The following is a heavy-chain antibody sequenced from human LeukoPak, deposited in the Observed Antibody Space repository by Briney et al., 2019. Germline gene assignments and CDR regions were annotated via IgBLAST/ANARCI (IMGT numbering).Heavy chain of an antibody. D-gene: IGHD3-3*01. CDR1: GFTFSSYD. CDR2: IDTAGDT. V-gene: IGHV3-13*01. J-gene: IGHJ4*02. CDR3: ARVGKSGHSYYFDF. Sequence: RGSLRLSCAASGFTFSSYDMHWVRQPTGKGLEWVSAIDTAGDTYYPDSMKGRFTISRENAKNSLYLQMNSLRAGDTAVYYCARVGKSGHSYYFDFWGQGTLVTVSS.